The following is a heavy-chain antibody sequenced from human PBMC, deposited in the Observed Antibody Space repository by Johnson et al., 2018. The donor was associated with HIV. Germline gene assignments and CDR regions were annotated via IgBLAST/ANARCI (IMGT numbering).Heavy chain of an antibody. CDR1: GFTFSSYD. Sequence: EQLVESGGGLVQPGGSLRLSCAASGFTFSSYDMHWVRQATGKGLEWVSAIGTAGDTYYPGSVKGRFTISRENAKHSLYLQMNSLRAGDTAVYYCARGDYGGNLDAFDIWGQGTMVTVSS. CDR2: IGTAGDT. J-gene: IGHJ3*02. V-gene: IGHV3-13*01. D-gene: IGHD4-23*01. CDR3: ARGDYGGNLDAFDI.